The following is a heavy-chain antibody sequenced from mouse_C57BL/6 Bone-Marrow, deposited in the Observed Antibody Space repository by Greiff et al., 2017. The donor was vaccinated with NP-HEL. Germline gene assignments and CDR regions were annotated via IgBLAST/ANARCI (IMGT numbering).Heavy chain of an antibody. CDR2: INHGSGGT. D-gene: IGHD2-12*01. Sequence: VQLQQSGAELVRPGTSVKVSCKASGYAFTNYLIEWVKQRPGQGLEWIGVINHGSGGTNYNEKFKGKATLTADKSSSTAYMQLSSLTSEDSAVYFCAARGLRRTLDFDYWGQGTTLTVSS. J-gene: IGHJ2*01. V-gene: IGHV1-54*01. CDR3: AARGLRRTLDFDY. CDR1: GYAFTNYL.